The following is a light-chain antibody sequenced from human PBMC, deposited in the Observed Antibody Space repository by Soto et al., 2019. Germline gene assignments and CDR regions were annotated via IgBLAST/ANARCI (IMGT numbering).Light chain of an antibody. CDR1: SSDIGAYDY. Sequence: QSALTQPASVSASPGQSIAISCTGTSSDIGAYDYVSWYQQHPEKAPKLMIYEVSNRPSGVSNRFSGSKSVNTATLTISGLQAEDEADYYCSSHTSSNTRIFGTGTKVTVL. J-gene: IGLJ1*01. CDR2: EVS. V-gene: IGLV2-14*03. CDR3: SSHTSSNTRI.